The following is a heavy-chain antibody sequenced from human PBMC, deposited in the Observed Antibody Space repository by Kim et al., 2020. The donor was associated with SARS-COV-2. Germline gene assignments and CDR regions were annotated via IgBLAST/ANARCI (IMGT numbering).Heavy chain of an antibody. V-gene: IGHV4-31*03. CDR1: GGSISSGGYY. D-gene: IGHD5-18*01. CDR2: IYYSGST. Sequence: SETLSLTCTVSGGSISSGGYYWSWIRQHPGKGLEWIGYIYYSGSTYYNPSLKSRVTISVDTSKNQFSLKLSSVTAADTAVYYCARGGWIQLWSIDYWGQGTLVTVSS. CDR3: ARGGWIQLWSIDY. J-gene: IGHJ4*02.